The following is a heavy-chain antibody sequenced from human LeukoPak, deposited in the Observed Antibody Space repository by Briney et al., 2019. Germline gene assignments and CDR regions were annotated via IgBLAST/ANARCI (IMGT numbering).Heavy chain of an antibody. CDR3: AKTGSLIGRFFDY. CDR2: IHHSGTT. D-gene: IGHD3-22*01. J-gene: IGHJ4*02. V-gene: IGHV4-59*01. Sequence: SETLSLTFTVSGDSMTNYYWNWIRQPPGKGLEWIGYIHHSGTTNYNPSLKSRLTMSVDTSKNQFSLKLTSVSAADTAMYFCAKTGSLIGRFFDYWGQGIQVIVSS. CDR1: GDSMTNYY.